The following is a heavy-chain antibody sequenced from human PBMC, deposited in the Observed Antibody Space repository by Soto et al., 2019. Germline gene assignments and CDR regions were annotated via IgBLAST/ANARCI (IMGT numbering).Heavy chain of an antibody. J-gene: IGHJ4*02. D-gene: IGHD6-13*01. V-gene: IGHV3-23*01. CDR2: LISSGESP. CDR3: AKDLHGSGWSFDQ. Sequence: EVQLLESGGGLVQPGGSLRLSCSASGFTFSTQAMAWVRQAPGKGLEWVSALISSGESPDYADSVKGRFTIARDNCKNTLYLQMNRLRADEAAVYYCAKDLHGSGWSFDQWCPGTVVTGSS. CDR1: GFTFSTQA.